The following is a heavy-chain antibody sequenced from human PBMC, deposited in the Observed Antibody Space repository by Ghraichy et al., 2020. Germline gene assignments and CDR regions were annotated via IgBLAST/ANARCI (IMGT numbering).Heavy chain of an antibody. CDR2: IKGKTDGGTT. CDR3: ATEGIYYDSSGYYLGDAFYM. Sequence: GGSLKLSCAASGFPFINAWMNWVRQAPGKGLEWVGRIKGKTDGGTTDYHAPVKGRFTISRDDSKNTLYLQMNSLKTEDTAVYYCATEGIYYDSSGYYLGDAFYMWGQGTMVTVSS. CDR1: GFPFINAW. J-gene: IGHJ3*02. V-gene: IGHV3-15*07. D-gene: IGHD3-22*01.